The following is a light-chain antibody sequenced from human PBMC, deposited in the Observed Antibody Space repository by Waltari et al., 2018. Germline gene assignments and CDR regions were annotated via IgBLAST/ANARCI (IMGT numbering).Light chain of an antibody. CDR1: SSDIGSTY. Sequence: QSVLTQPPSASGTPGQRVTISCSGSSSDIGSTYVYWYQQLPGTAPKLLIYRSNHRPPGVPDRFSGSRSGTSASLAISGLRSEDEADYHCAAWDDSLSGPVFGGGTKLTVL. V-gene: IGLV1-47*01. CDR2: RSN. CDR3: AAWDDSLSGPV. J-gene: IGLJ3*02.